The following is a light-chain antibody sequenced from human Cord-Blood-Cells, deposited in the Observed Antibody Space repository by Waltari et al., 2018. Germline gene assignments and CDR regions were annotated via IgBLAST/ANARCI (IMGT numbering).Light chain of an antibody. J-gene: IGKJ4*01. CDR3: QQYGSSPLT. CDR1: QSVSSSY. V-gene: IGKV3-20*01. Sequence: EIVLTQSPGTLSLSPGARATLSCRASQSVSSSYLAWYQQTPGQAPRLLIYGASSRATGIPDRFSGSGSGTDFTLTISRLEPEDFAVYYCQQYGSSPLTFGGGTKVEIK. CDR2: GAS.